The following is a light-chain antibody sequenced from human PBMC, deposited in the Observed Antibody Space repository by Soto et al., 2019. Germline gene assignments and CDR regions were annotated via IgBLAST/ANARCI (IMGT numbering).Light chain of an antibody. J-gene: IGLJ3*02. CDR1: SSDVGGYNY. CDR2: DVT. CDR3: TSYTTSSPYLV. V-gene: IGLV2-14*03. Sequence: QSALTQPASVSGSPGQSITISCTGTSSDVGGYNYVSWYQHHPGKAPKLMIYDVTNRPSGVSNRFSGSKSGNTASLTISGLQAEDEAAYYCTSYTTSSPYLVFGGGNKLTVL.